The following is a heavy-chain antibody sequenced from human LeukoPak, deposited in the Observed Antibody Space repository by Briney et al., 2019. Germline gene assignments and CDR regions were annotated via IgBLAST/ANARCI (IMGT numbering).Heavy chain of an antibody. Sequence: SETLSLTCTVSGGSISSGGYYWSWIRQHPGKGLEWIGYIYYSGSTYYNPSLKSRVTISVDTSKNQFSLKLSSVTAADTPVYYCARGGGLDAFDIWGQGTMVTVSS. CDR2: IYYSGST. V-gene: IGHV4-31*03. CDR3: ARGGGLDAFDI. J-gene: IGHJ3*02. D-gene: IGHD2-15*01. CDR1: GGSISSGGYY.